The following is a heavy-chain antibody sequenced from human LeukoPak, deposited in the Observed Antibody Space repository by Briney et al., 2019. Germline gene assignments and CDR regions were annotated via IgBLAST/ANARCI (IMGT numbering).Heavy chain of an antibody. CDR1: GGSVSSGGYY. CDR2: VSYSGST. D-gene: IGHD6-19*01. CDR3: ARDPKSAVGYYYYGMEV. J-gene: IGHJ6*02. V-gene: IGHV4-61*08. Sequence: PSETLSLTCNVSGGSVSSGGYYWNWIRQPPGKGLEWIGHVSYSGSTNYNPSLKSQVTISLDTSKNQFSLKLSPVTAADTAVYFCARDPKSAVGYYYYGMEVWGQGTTVTVSS.